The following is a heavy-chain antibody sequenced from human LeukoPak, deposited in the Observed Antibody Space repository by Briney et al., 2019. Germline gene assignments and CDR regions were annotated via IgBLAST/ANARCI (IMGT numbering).Heavy chain of an antibody. CDR3: ARSSAVAGTYGY. Sequence: SETLSLACTVSGGSISNNYWSWIRQPAGKGLEWIGHIYTSGSTNYNPSLRSRVTMSVDTSKNQFSLKLSSVTAADTAVYYCARSSAVAGTYGYWGQGTLVTVSS. V-gene: IGHV4-4*07. D-gene: IGHD6-19*01. CDR2: IYTSGST. CDR1: GGSISNNY. J-gene: IGHJ4*02.